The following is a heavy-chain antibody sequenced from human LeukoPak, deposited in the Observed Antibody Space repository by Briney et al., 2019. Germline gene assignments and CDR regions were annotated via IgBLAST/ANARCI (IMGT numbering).Heavy chain of an antibody. D-gene: IGHD3-22*01. CDR3: AKGAPLYYYDSSGYPLDY. V-gene: IGHV3-30*18. CDR2: ISYDGSNK. Sequence: PGRSLRLSCAASGFTFSSYGMHWVRQAPGKGLEWVAVISYDGSNKYYADSVKGRFTISRDNSKNTLYLQMNSLRAEDTAVYYCAKGAPLYYYDSSGYPLDYWGQGTLVTVSS. CDR1: GFTFSSYG. J-gene: IGHJ4*02.